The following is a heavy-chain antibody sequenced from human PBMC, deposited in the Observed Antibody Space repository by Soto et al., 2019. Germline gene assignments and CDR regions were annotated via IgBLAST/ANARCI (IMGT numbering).Heavy chain of an antibody. V-gene: IGHV3-33*06. CDR3: AKDLLGISVAGRFDH. CDR2: IWYDGSNK. CDR1: GFTFSSYG. J-gene: IGHJ4*02. D-gene: IGHD6-19*01. Sequence: QVQLVESGGGVVQPGRSLRVSCAASGFTFSSYGMHWVRQAPGKGLEWVAVIWYDGSNKDYADSVKGRFTISRDNSKNTLYLQMTSLRAEDTAVYYCAKDLLGISVAGRFDHWGQGTLVTVSS.